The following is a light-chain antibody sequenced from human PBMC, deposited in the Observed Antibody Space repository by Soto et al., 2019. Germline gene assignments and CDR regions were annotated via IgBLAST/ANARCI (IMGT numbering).Light chain of an antibody. V-gene: IGKV3-15*01. J-gene: IGKJ4*01. CDR2: GAS. CDR1: QSISDT. Sequence: EIVMTQSPATLSVSPGERATLSCRASQSISDTLAWYQQKPGQAPRLLIHGASTRATGFPARFSGSGSGTDFTLTISSLQPEDVATYYGQRTYNAPPFGGGTKV. CDR3: QRTYNAPP.